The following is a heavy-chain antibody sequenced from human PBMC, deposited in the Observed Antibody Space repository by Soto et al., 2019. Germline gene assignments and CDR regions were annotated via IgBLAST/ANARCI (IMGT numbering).Heavy chain of an antibody. CDR2: IIPIFGTA. V-gene: IGHV1-69*12. CDR3: AKTLGSAVAGTGRFDL. CDR1: GGTFSSYA. Sequence: QVQLVQSGAEVKKPGSSVKVSCKASGGTFSSYAISWVRQAPGQGLEWMGGIIPIFGTANYAQKFQGRVTITADESMSTGYMEVSSVRSEDTAVYYCAKTLGSAVAGTGRFDLWGRGTLVTVSS. D-gene: IGHD6-19*01. J-gene: IGHJ2*01.